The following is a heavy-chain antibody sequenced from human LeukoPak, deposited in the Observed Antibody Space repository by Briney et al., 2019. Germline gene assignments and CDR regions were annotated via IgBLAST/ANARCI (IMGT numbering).Heavy chain of an antibody. CDR3: ARGLGDFWSGYGVNYMDV. CDR1: GGSFSGYY. Sequence: RASETLSLTCAAYGGSFSGYYWSWIRQPPGKGLEWIGEINHSGSTNYNPSLKSRVTISVDTSKNQFSLKLSSVTAADTAVYYCARGLGDFWSGYGVNYMDVWGKGTTVTVSS. CDR2: INHSGST. J-gene: IGHJ6*03. V-gene: IGHV4-34*01. D-gene: IGHD3-3*01.